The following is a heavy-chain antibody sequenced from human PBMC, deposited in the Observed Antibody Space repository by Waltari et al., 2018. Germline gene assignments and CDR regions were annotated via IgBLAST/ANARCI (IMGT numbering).Heavy chain of an antibody. CDR3: ARHPEQLVGYWYFDL. D-gene: IGHD6-6*01. Sequence: QVQLQESGPGLGKPSETLSLTCDVSGYSISSGSSWGWLRQPPGKGLEWIGSIYHSGSTYQNPSLKSRLTISLDTSKNQFSLKLSSVTAADTAVFYCARHPEQLVGYWYFDLWGRGTLVTVSS. CDR1: GYSISSGSS. CDR2: IYHSGST. V-gene: IGHV4-38-2*01. J-gene: IGHJ2*01.